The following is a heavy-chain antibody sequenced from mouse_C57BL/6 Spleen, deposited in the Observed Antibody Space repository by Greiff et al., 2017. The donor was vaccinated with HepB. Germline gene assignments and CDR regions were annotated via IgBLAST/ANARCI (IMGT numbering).Heavy chain of an antibody. CDR2: IRNKANGYTT. V-gene: IGHV7-3*01. CDR1: GFTFTDYY. Sequence: EVKLQESGGGLVQPGGSLSLSCAASGFTFTDYYMSWVRQPPGKALEWLGFIRNKANGYTTEYSASVKGRFTISRDNSQSILYLQMNALRAEDSATYYCARYPLQLYYFDYWGQGTTLTVSS. CDR3: ARYPLQLYYFDY. D-gene: IGHD4-1*02. J-gene: IGHJ2*01.